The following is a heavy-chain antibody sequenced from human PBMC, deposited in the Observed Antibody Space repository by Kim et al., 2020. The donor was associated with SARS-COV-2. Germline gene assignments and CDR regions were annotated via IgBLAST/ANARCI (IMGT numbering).Heavy chain of an antibody. J-gene: IGHJ4*02. D-gene: IGHD3-10*02. CDR1: GFTFSHDW. CDR3: ARSVFGDNY. V-gene: IGHV3-7*01. Sequence: GGSLRLSCAASGFTFSHDWMTWVRQAPGKGLEWVANINLDGSESYYVDSVKGRFTISRDNAKNSLYLQMNSLRVEDTAVYYCARSVFGDNYWGQGTLVSV. CDR2: INLDGSES.